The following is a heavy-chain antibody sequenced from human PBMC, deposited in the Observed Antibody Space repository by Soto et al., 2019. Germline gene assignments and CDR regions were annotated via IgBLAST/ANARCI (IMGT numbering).Heavy chain of an antibody. CDR1: GYTFTSYG. Sequence: QVPLVQSGAEVKKPGASVKVSCKASGYTFTSYGISWVRQAPGQGLEWMGWISAYNGNTNYAQKLQGRVTMTTDTSTSTAYMELRSLRSDDTAVYYCASEYYYDSSGYYYYGMDVWGQGTTVTVSS. V-gene: IGHV1-18*01. J-gene: IGHJ6*02. D-gene: IGHD3-22*01. CDR3: ASEYYYDSSGYYYYGMDV. CDR2: ISAYNGNT.